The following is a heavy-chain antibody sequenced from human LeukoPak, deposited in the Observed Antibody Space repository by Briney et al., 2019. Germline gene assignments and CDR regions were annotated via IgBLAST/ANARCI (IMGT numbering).Heavy chain of an antibody. CDR1: GFTFSSYG. Sequence: PGGSLRLSCAASGFTFSSYGMHWVRQAPGKGLEWVAVIWYDGSNKYYADSVKGRFTISRDNSKNTLYPQMNSLRAEDTAVYYCAKGSLVWWLPPPDYFDYWGQGTLVTVSS. V-gene: IGHV3-33*06. CDR2: IWYDGSNK. CDR3: AKGSLVWWLPPPDYFDY. J-gene: IGHJ4*02. D-gene: IGHD5-12*01.